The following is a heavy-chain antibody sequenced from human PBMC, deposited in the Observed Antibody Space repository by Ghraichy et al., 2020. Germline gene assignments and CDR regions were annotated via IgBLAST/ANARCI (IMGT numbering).Heavy chain of an antibody. D-gene: IGHD3-10*01. J-gene: IGHJ5*02. CDR2: VHYSVST. CDR3: ATYEVGGAGRGS. V-gene: IGHV4-61*03. Sequence: SQTLSLTCTVSGGSVSGGSPHCSWIRQPPGKGLEWIGQVHYSVSTNYNPSLKSPATILVDTSKNHFSLKLTSVTAADTAVYYCATYEVGGAGRGSWGQGTLVTVSS. CDR1: GGSVSGGSPH.